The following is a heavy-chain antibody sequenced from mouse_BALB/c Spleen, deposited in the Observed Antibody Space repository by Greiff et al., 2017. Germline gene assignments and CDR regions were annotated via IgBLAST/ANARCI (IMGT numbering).Heavy chain of an antibody. Sequence: VQRVESGAELVKPGASVKLSCKASGYTFTSYYMYWVKQRPGQGLEWIGEINPSNGGTNFNEKFKSKATLTVDKSSSTAYMQLSSLTSEDSAVYYCTRDYDSSWFAYWGQGTLVTVSA. V-gene: IGHV1S81*02. CDR3: TRDYDSSWFAY. CDR1: GYTFTSYY. CDR2: INPSNGGT. J-gene: IGHJ3*01. D-gene: IGHD2-4*01.